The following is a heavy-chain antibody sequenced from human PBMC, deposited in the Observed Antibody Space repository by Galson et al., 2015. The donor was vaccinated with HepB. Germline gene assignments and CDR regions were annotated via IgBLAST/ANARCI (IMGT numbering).Heavy chain of an antibody. CDR2: ISYGGSNK. CDR1: GLPFSTNT. J-gene: IGHJ4*02. Sequence: SLRLSCAASGLPFSTNTMYWVRQAPGKGLEGVAVISYGGSNKYYADSVKGRFTVSRDNSKNTLYLQMNSLRAEDTAVYYCANHIYRGQGTLVTVSS. V-gene: IGHV3-30*04. D-gene: IGHD1-14*01. CDR3: ANHIY.